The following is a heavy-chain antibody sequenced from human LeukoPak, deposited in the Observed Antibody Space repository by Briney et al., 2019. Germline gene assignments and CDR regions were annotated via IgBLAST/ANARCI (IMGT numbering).Heavy chain of an antibody. CDR2: ISGSGGST. J-gene: IGHJ4*02. CDR3: AKVMVRGVTTSNFDY. Sequence: SGGSLRLSCAASGFTFSSYAMSWVRQAPGKGLEWVSAISGSGGSTYYADSVKGRFTISRDNSMNTLYLQMNSLRAEDTAVYYCAKVMVRGVTTSNFDYWGQGTLVTVSS. CDR1: GFTFSSYA. V-gene: IGHV3-23*01. D-gene: IGHD3-10*01.